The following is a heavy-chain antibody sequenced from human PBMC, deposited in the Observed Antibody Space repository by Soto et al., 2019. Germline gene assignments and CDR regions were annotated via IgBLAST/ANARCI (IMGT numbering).Heavy chain of an antibody. CDR1: GFTVSDNY. CDR2: IYSGGST. J-gene: IGHJ4*02. Sequence: WGSLRLSCAASGFTVSDNYMSWVRQAPGKGLEWVSVIYSGGSTYYADSVKGRFTISRDNSKNTLYLQMNSLRAEDTAVYYCARSKEWYHPSFDYWGQGTLVTVSS. V-gene: IGHV3-66*01. CDR3: ARSKEWYHPSFDY. D-gene: IGHD3-3*01.